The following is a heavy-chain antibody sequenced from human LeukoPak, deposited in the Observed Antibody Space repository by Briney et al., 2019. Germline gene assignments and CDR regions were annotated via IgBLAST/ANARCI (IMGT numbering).Heavy chain of an antibody. Sequence: ASVKVSCKASGYTFTSYYMHWVRQAPGQGLEWMGIINPSGGSTSYAQKFQGRVTMTTDTSTSTAYMELRSLRSDDPAVYYCARDYSSGWFSYYYYYMDVWGKGTTVTISS. V-gene: IGHV1-46*01. CDR3: ARDYSSGWFSYYYYYMDV. J-gene: IGHJ6*03. CDR2: INPSGGST. CDR1: GYTFTSYY. D-gene: IGHD6-19*01.